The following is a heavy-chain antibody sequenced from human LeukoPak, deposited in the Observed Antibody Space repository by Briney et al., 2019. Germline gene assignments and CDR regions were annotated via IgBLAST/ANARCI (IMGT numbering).Heavy chain of an antibody. D-gene: IGHD1-26*01. J-gene: IGHJ4*02. CDR2: ISGGGGST. CDR3: AKGGKWDVTPFDY. CDR1: GFTFTSYS. Sequence: WGSLRLSCAASGFTFTSYSMNWVRQAPGKGLEWVSTISGGGGSTYYADSVRGRFTISRDNPKNTLYLQVNSLRAEDTAVYYCAKGGKWDVTPFDYWGQGTLVTVSS. V-gene: IGHV3-23*01.